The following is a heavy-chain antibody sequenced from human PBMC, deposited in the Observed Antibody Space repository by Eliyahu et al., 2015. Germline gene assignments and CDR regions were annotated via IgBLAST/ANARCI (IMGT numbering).Heavy chain of an antibody. CDR2: IKPSGGST. J-gene: IGHJ4*02. D-gene: IGHD3-3*01. Sequence: QVQLVQSGAEVKKPGASVKVSCKASGYTFTSYYMHWVRQAPGQGLEWMGIIKPSGGSTSYAQKFQGRVTMTRDTSTSTVYMELSSLRSEDTAVYYCARVGGRWSGYYGFFDYWGQGTLVTVSS. CDR1: GYTFTSYY. V-gene: IGHV1-46*03. CDR3: ARVGGRWSGYYGFFDY.